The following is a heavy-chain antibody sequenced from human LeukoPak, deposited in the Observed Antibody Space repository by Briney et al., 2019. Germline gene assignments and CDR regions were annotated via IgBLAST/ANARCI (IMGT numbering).Heavy chain of an antibody. CDR3: ARRRDGYNYCDY. CDR2: ISSTGSYI. Sequence: GGSLRLSCVVSGFDFGAFGMNWVRQAPGKGLEWVSSISSTGSYIYYTDSVKGRFTISRDNAKNSLYLQMNSLRAEDTAVYYCARRRDGYNYCDYWGQGTLVTVSS. D-gene: IGHD5-24*01. CDR1: GFDFGAFG. V-gene: IGHV3-21*01. J-gene: IGHJ4*02.